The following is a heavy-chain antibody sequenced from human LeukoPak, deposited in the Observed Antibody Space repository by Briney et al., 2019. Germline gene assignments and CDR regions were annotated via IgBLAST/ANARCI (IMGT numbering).Heavy chain of an antibody. J-gene: IGHJ6*03. D-gene: IGHD2-21*01. CDR1: GFTFSSYS. CDR2: ISSSSSYI. Sequence: GGSLRLSCAASGFTFSSYSMNWVRQAPGKGLEWVSSISSSSSYIYYADSVKGRFTISRDNAKNSLYLQMNSLGAEDTAVYYCARDIVVATGFYYYYMDVWGKGTTVTVSS. CDR3: ARDIVVATGFYYYYMDV. V-gene: IGHV3-21*01.